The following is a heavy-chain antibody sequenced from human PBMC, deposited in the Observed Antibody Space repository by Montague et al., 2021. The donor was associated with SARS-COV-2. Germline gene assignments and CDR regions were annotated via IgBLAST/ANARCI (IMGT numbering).Heavy chain of an antibody. D-gene: IGHD6-19*01. J-gene: IGHJ4*02. Sequence: PALVKPTQTLTLTCSFSGFSLTTPGVSVGWIRQPPGRALEWLALIDWTHDQYYSRSLGTRLTISPGTSKSQVVLTMTNMDPVDTATYYCAHKGAMAGSVVDWGYWGQGTLVTVSS. CDR3: AHKGAMAGSVVDWGY. CDR2: IDWTHDQ. V-gene: IGHV2-70*12. CDR1: GFSLTTPGVS.